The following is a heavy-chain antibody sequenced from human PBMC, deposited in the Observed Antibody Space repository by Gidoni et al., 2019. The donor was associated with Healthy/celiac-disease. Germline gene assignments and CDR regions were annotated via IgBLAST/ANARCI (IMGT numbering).Heavy chain of an antibody. CDR2: IKSKTDGGTT. CDR3: TTVTMMGGDPDDAFDI. Sequence: EVQLVESGGGLVKPGGSLSLSCAASGFTFSNACMSWVRQVPGKGREWVGRIKSKTDGGTTDYAAPVKGRFTISRDDSKNTLYLQMNSLKTEDTAVYYCTTVTMMGGDPDDAFDIWGQGTMVTVSS. V-gene: IGHV3-15*01. CDR1: GFTFSNAC. J-gene: IGHJ3*02. D-gene: IGHD3-22*01.